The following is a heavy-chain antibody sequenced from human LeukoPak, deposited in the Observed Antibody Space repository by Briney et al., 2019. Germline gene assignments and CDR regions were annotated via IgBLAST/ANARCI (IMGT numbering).Heavy chain of an antibody. CDR2: IYYSGST. V-gene: IGHV4-59*01. J-gene: IGHJ4*02. CDR3: ARTRDYSDLSQDY. Sequence: SETLSLTCTVSGGSISSYYWSWIRQPPGKGLEWIGYIYYSGSTYYNPSLKSRVTISVDTSKNQFSLKLSSVTAAGTAVYYCARTRDYSDLSQDYWGQGTLVTVSS. D-gene: IGHD4-11*01. CDR1: GGSISSYY.